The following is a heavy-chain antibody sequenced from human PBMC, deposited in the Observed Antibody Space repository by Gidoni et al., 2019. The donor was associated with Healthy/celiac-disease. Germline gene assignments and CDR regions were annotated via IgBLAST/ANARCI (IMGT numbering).Heavy chain of an antibody. V-gene: IGHV4-61*01. CDR1: GGSVSSGSYY. CDR2: IHYSGST. Sequence: VQLQESGPGLVKPSETLSLTCTVPGGSVSSGSYYWSWIRQPPGKGLEWIGYIHYSGSTNYNPSLKSRVTISVDTSKNQFSLKLSYVTAADTAVYYCARDLAAAGTVYDAFDIWGQGTMVTVSS. CDR3: ARDLAAAGTVYDAFDI. D-gene: IGHD6-13*01. J-gene: IGHJ3*02.